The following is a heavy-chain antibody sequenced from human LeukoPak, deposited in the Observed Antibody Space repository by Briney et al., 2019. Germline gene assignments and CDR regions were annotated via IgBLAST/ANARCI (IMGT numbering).Heavy chain of an antibody. CDR1: GYTFTAYC. CDR3: ARVVGQGTAMPSRDFFDY. D-gene: IGHD5-18*01. CDR2: IDPNIGQT. J-gene: IGHJ4*02. Sequence: ASVKVSCKASGYTFTAYCIHWVRQAPGHGLEWIGWIDPNIGQTDSAQKFKRRVTVTRDTSINTAYMDLSRLRSDDTAVYYGARVVGQGTAMPSRDFFDYWGQGTLVTVSS. V-gene: IGHV1-2*02.